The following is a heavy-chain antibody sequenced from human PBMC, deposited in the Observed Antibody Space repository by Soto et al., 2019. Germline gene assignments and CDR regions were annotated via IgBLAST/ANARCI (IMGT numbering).Heavy chain of an antibody. V-gene: IGHV1-2*02. D-gene: IGHD2-21*02. CDR2: INPNSGGT. Sequence: QVQLVQSGAEVKKPGASVKVSCKASGYTFTGYYMHWVRQAPGQGLEWMGWINPNSGGTNYAQKFQGRVTMTRDTSISTAYMGLSRLRSDDTAVYYCARECDCGSDYYSIGWWFDPCVQGTLGTVSS. CDR3: ARECDCGSDYYSIGWWFDP. CDR1: GYTFTGYY. J-gene: IGHJ5*02.